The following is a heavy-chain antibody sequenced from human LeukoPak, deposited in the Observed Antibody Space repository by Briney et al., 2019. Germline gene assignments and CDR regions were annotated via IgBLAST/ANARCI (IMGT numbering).Heavy chain of an antibody. Sequence: GGSLRLSCAASGFTVSGNYMSWVRQAPGKGLEWVSVIYSGGDTYYADSVKGRFTISRDNSKNTLYLQMNSLRAEDTAVYYCAKPPPDNYHYYYGMDVWGQGTTVTVSS. J-gene: IGHJ6*02. CDR2: IYSGGDT. CDR1: GFTVSGNY. V-gene: IGHV3-53*01. CDR3: AKPPPDNYHYYYGMDV.